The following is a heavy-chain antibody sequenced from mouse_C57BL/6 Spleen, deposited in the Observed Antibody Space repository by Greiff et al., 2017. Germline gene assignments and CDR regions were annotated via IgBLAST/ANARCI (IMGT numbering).Heavy chain of an antibody. Sequence: QVQLQQSGAELARPGASVKLSCKASGYTFTSYGISWVKQRTGQGLEWIGEIYPRSGNTYYNEKFKGKATLTADKSSSTAYMELRSLTSEDSAVYFCARSTLTTVVATDYFDDWGQGTTLTVSS. J-gene: IGHJ2*01. CDR2: IYPRSGNT. CDR3: ARSTLTTVVATDYFDD. V-gene: IGHV1-81*01. D-gene: IGHD1-1*01. CDR1: GYTFTSYG.